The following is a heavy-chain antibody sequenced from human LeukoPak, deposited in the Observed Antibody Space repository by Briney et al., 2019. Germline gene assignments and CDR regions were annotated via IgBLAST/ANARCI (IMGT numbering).Heavy chain of an antibody. V-gene: IGHV4-59*01. CDR3: ARDRVGATLPLGYYFDY. D-gene: IGHD1-26*01. Sequence: PSETLSLTCTVSGGSISSYYWSWIRQPPGKGLEWIGYIYYSGSTNYNPSLKSRVTISVDTSKNQFSLKLSSVTAADTAVYYCARDRVGATLPLGYYFDYWGQGTLVTVSS. J-gene: IGHJ4*02. CDR2: IYYSGST. CDR1: GGSISSYY.